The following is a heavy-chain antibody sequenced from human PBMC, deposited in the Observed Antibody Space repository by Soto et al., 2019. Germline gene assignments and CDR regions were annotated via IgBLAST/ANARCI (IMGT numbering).Heavy chain of an antibody. CDR2: ISGSGGST. Sequence: EVQLLESGGGLVQPGGSLRLSCAASGFTFSSYAMSWVRQAPGKGLEWVSAISGSGGSTYYADSVKGRFTISRDNSKNTLYLQMNSLRAEYTAVYYCAKGRVAVVIIIDAFDIWCQGTMVTVSS. J-gene: IGHJ3*02. D-gene: IGHD3-22*01. V-gene: IGHV3-23*01. CDR3: AKGRVAVVIIIDAFDI. CDR1: GFTFSSYA.